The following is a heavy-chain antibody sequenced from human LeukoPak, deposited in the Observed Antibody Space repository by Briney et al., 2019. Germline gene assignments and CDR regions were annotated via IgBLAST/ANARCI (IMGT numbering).Heavy chain of an antibody. J-gene: IGHJ3*02. CDR2: IKTDGSTT. V-gene: IGHV3-74*01. CDR1: GFIFSGYW. CDR3: AKIFLGGVTLSGLDI. D-gene: IGHD3-16*01. Sequence: GGSLRLSCAGSGFIFSGYWMHWVRQAPGKGLVWVSRIKTDGSTTYYADSVKGRFTISRDNFKNTLYLQMNSLRAEDTAVYYCAKIFLGGVTLSGLDIWGQGTMVTVSS.